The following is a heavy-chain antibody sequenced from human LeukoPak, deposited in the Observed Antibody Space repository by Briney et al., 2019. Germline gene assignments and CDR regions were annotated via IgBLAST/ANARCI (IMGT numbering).Heavy chain of an antibody. CDR1: GYSFTSYW. V-gene: IGHV5-51*01. J-gene: IGHJ3*02. Sequence: GESLKISCKGSGYSFTSYWIGWVRQMPGKSLEWMGIIYPGDSDTRYSPSFQGQVTISADKSISTAYLQWSSLKASDTAMYYCARYGPITMVRGVVDAFDIWGQGTMVTVSS. CDR3: ARYGPITMVRGVVDAFDI. D-gene: IGHD3-10*01. CDR2: IYPGDSDT.